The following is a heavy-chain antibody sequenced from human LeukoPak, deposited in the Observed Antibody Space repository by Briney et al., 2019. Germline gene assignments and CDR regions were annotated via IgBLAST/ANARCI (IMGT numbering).Heavy chain of an antibody. Sequence: SVKVSCKASGATFSSYAISWVRQAPGQGLEWMGRIIPILGIANYAQKFQGRVTITADKSTSTAYMELSSLRSEDTAVYYCARVYSGDYFDYWGQGTLVTVSS. J-gene: IGHJ4*02. CDR3: ARVYSGDYFDY. D-gene: IGHD4/OR15-4a*01. CDR1: GATFSSYA. CDR2: IIPILGIA. V-gene: IGHV1-69*04.